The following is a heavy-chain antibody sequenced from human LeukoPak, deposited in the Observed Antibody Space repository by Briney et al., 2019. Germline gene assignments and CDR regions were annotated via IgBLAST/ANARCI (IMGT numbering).Heavy chain of an antibody. CDR1: GFTFSGSA. D-gene: IGHD6-6*01. CDR3: TISSSTPGSDY. V-gene: IGHV3-73*01. CDR2: IRSKANSYAT. Sequence: SGGSLRLSCAASGFTFSGSAMHWVRQASGKGLEWVGRIRSKANSYATAYAASVKGRFTISRDDSKNTVYLQMNSLKTEDTAVYYCTISSSTPGSDYWGQGTLVTVSS. J-gene: IGHJ4*02.